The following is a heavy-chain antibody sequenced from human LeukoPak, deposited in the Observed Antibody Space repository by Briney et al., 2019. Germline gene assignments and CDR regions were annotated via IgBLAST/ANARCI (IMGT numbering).Heavy chain of an antibody. CDR3: ASTTGYSSGWWGLGYYYYGMDV. V-gene: IGHV1-8*01. D-gene: IGHD6-19*01. J-gene: IGHJ6*02. CDR1: GYTFTSYD. CDR2: MNPNSGNT. Sequence: ASVKVSCKASGYTFTSYDINWVRQATGQGLEWMGWMNPNSGNTGYAQKFQGRVTMTRNTSISTAYMELSSLRSEDTAVYYCASTTGYSSGWWGLGYYYYGMDVWGQGTTATVSS.